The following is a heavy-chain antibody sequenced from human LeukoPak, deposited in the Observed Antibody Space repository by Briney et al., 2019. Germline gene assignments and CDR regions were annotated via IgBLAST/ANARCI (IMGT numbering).Heavy chain of an antibody. CDR1: GGSFSGYY. CDR2: INHSGST. CDR3: ARQRSSWYGY. J-gene: IGHJ4*02. Sequence: SETLSLTCAVYGGSFSGYYWSWIRQPPGKGLEWIGEINHSGSTNYNPSLKSRVTISVDTSKNQFSLKLSSVTAADTAVYYCARQRSSWYGYWGQGTLVTVSS. D-gene: IGHD6-13*01. V-gene: IGHV4-34*01.